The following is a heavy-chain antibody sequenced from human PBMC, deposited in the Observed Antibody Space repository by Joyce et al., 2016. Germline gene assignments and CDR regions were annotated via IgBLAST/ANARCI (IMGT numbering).Heavy chain of an antibody. CDR3: ARGSSGYYGSPPDY. CDR1: GGSISTGGYY. V-gene: IGHV4-31*03. Sequence: QVQLQESGPGLVKPSQTLSLICNVSGGSISTGGYYWSWIRQHPGKGLEWIVYIYNSGSAYSNPPLKSRVTISVDTSKNQFSLKLSSVTAADTAVYYCARGSSGYYGSPPDYWGQGTLVTVSS. D-gene: IGHD3-10*01. CDR2: IYNSGSA. J-gene: IGHJ4*02.